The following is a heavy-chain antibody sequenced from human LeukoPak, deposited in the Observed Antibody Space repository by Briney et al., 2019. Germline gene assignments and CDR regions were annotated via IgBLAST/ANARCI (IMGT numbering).Heavy chain of an antibody. CDR2: IKQDGSEK. J-gene: IGHJ6*02. CDR1: GFTFSSYS. V-gene: IGHV3-7*01. CDR3: ARATPGYYYYYYGMDV. Sequence: GGSLRLSCAASGFTFSSYSMNWVRQAPGKGLEWVANIKQDGSEKYYVDSVKGRFTISRDNAKNSLYLQMNSLRAEDTAVYYCARATPGYYYYYYGMDVWGRGTTVTVSS.